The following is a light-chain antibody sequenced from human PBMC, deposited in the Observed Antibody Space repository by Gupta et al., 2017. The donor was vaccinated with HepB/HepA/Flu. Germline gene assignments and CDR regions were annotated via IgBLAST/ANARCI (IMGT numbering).Light chain of an antibody. CDR2: DVT. V-gene: IGLV2-14*03. J-gene: IGLJ1*01. CDR1: SSDVGGHNY. CDR3: SSYTSSSTLV. Sequence: QSPLSLPGSVSGSRGQTITVACTGTSSDVGGHNYVSWYQQHPGKAPKLLIYDVTNRPSGISDRFSGSKSGNTASLTIPGLQAEDCADYYCSSYTSSSTLVFGTGTKVTVL.